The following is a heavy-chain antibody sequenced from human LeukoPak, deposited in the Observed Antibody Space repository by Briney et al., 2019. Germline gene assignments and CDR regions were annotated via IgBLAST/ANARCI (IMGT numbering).Heavy chain of an antibody. CDR1: GYTFTGYY. Sequence: ASVKVSCKASGYTFTGYYMHWVRQAPGQGLEWMGWINPNSGGTNYAQKFQGRVTMTRDTSISTAYMELSRLRFDDTAVYYCAREGVDWNHSVYYFDYWGQGTLVTVSS. CDR2: INPNSGGT. D-gene: IGHD1-1*01. V-gene: IGHV1-2*02. J-gene: IGHJ4*02. CDR3: AREGVDWNHSVYYFDY.